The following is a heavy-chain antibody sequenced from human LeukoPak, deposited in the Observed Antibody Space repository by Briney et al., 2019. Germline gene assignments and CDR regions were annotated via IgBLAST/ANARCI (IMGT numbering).Heavy chain of an antibody. CDR2: IWYDGSNK. Sequence: PGRSLRLSCAAPGFPFSSYGMTWVRQAPGKGLGWVAVIWYDGSNKYYADSVKGRFTISRDNSKNTLYLQMNSLRAEDTAVYYCAKELFHYYDSSGYPKGFDYWGQGTLVTVSS. CDR3: AKELFHYYDSSGYPKGFDY. CDR1: GFPFSSYG. V-gene: IGHV3-33*06. D-gene: IGHD3-22*01. J-gene: IGHJ4*02.